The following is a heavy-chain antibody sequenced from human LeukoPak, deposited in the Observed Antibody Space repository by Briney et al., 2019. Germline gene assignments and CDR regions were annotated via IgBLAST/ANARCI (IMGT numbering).Heavy chain of an antibody. V-gene: IGHV3-23*01. CDR3: AKLPGSYYYGSGKSGPDY. J-gene: IGHJ4*02. CDR1: GFTVSSNY. D-gene: IGHD3-10*01. CDR2: ISGSGGST. Sequence: PGGSLRLSCAASGFTVSSNYMSWVRQAPGKGLEWVSAISGSGGSTYYADSVKGRSTISRDNSKNTLYLQMNSLRAEDTAVYYCAKLPGSYYYGSGKSGPDYWGQGTLVTVFS.